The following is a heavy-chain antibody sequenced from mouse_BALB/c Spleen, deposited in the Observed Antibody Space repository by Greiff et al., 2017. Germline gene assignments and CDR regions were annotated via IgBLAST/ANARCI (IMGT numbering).Heavy chain of an antibody. V-gene: IGHV3-8*02. CDR1: GDSITSGY. CDR3: ARYYYGSFYYFDY. D-gene: IGHD1-1*01. J-gene: IGHJ2*01. Sequence: VQLQQSGPSLVKPSQTLSLTCSVTGDSITSGYWNWIRKFPGNKLEYMGYISYSGSTYYNPSLKSRISITRDTSKNQYYLQFNSVTTEDTATYYCARYYYGSFYYFDYWGQGTTLTVSS. CDR2: ISYSGST.